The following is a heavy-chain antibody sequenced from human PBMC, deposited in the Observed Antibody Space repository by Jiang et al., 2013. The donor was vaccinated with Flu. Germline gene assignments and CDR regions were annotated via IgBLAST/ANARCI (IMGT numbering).Heavy chain of an antibody. CDR2: TYYRSKWYN. Sequence: SQTLSLTCAISGDSVSSNSAAWNWIRQSPSRGLEWLGRTYYRSKWYNDYAVSVKSRITINPDTSKNQFSLQLNSVTPEDTAVYYCARGDEVGWFGERGVYGMDVWGQGTTVTVSS. V-gene: IGHV6-1*01. J-gene: IGHJ6*02. D-gene: IGHD3-10*01. CDR1: GDSVSSNSAA. CDR3: ARGDEVGWFGERGVYGMDV.